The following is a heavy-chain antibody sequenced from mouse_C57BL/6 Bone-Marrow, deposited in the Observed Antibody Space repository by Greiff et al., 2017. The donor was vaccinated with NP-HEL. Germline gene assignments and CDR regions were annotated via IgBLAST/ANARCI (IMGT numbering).Heavy chain of an antibody. V-gene: IGHV5-15*01. J-gene: IGHJ3*01. CDR3: ARQGYDDAY. CDR2: ISNLAYSI. Sequence: EVQLVESGGGLVQPGGSLKLSCAASGFTFSDYGMAWVRQAPRKGPEWVAFISNLAYSIYYADTVTGRFPISRENAKNTLYLEMSSLRSEDTAMYYCARQGYDDAYWGQGTLVTVSA. CDR1: GFTFSDYG. D-gene: IGHD2-14*01.